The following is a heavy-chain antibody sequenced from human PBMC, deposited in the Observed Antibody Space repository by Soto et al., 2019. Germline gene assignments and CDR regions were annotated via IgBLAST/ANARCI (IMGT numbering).Heavy chain of an antibody. CDR1: GFTFSGST. J-gene: IGHJ4*02. V-gene: IGHV3-73*02. CDR3: TGQHLDVPVASAIDD. D-gene: IGHD6-19*01. CDR2: IPSKTNTYAT. Sequence: EVQLVESGGGLVQPGGSLKLSCAASGFTFSGSTMHWVRQTSGKGLEWVGRIPSKTNTYATAYAASVKGRFTISKDDSKNTAYLQMNSLKSADTAVDYCTGQHLDVPVASAIDDWGQGTLVTVSS.